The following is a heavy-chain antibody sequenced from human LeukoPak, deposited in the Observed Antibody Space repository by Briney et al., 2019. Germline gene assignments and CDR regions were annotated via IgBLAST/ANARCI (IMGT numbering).Heavy chain of an antibody. J-gene: IGHJ5*02. CDR2: MYHSGSP. Sequence: SQTLSLTCIVSGGSISSGDYYWSWIRQPPGKGLEWIGYMYHSGSPYYNPTLKSRVTISVDRPKNQFSLRLSSVTAADTAMYYCARVAAAGTAYDPWGQGILVTVSS. D-gene: IGHD6-13*01. CDR3: ARVAAAGTAYDP. CDR1: GGSISSGDYY. V-gene: IGHV4-30-2*01.